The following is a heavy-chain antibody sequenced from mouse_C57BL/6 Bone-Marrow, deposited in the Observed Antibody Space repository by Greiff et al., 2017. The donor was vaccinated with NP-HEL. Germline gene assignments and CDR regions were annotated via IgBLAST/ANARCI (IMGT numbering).Heavy chain of an antibody. J-gene: IGHJ2*01. D-gene: IGHD3-1*01. Sequence: VQLQQSGAELVRPGTSVKMSCKASGYTFTNYWIGWAKQRPGHGLEWIGDIYPGGGYSNYNEKFKGKATLTADKSSSTAYLQISSLTSEDTAIYYCARGATLDDWGKGTTLTVAT. CDR3: ARGATLDD. V-gene: IGHV1-63*01. CDR1: GYTFTNYW. CDR2: IYPGGGYS.